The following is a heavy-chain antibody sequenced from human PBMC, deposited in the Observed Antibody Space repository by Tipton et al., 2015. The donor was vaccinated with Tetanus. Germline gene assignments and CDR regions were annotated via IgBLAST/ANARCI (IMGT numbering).Heavy chain of an antibody. D-gene: IGHD2-2*01. CDR2: INHSGGT. CDR1: VGSFSGYY. J-gene: IGHJ5*02. Sequence: TLSLTCAVYVGSFSGYYWSWIRQPPGKGLVWIGEINHSGGTNYNPSLKSRVTISIDTSKNQFSLKLNSVTAADTAVYYCARAGQRSTSWHYWFDPWGQGTLVTVSS. V-gene: IGHV4-34*01. CDR3: ARAGQRSTSWHYWFDP.